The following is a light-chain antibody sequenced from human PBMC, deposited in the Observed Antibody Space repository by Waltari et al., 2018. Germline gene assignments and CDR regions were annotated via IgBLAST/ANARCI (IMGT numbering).Light chain of an antibody. CDR2: KDT. CDR1: ALPKHY. V-gene: IGLV3-25*03. CDR3: QSADSSGTYKV. Sequence: SYELTQPPSVSVSPGQTARITCSGDALPKHYAYWYQQKPGQAPVLVMYKDTERPSGVPGLCSGSSSVTTVTLTISGVQAEDEADYYCQSADSSGTYKVFGGGTKLTVL. J-gene: IGLJ3*02.